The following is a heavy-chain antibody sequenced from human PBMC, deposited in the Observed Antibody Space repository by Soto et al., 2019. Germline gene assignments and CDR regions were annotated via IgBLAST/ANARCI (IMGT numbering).Heavy chain of an antibody. CDR1: GYNFNNYW. Sequence: GESLRISCKGSGYNFNNYWIGWVRQMPGKGLEWMGIIDPSDSDTRYSPSFQGQVTMSADKSMTTAYLQWSSLKASDNAMYYCGSGYSSLADDGFDIWGRGTMVSVSS. V-gene: IGHV5-51*01. D-gene: IGHD5-12*01. CDR3: GSGYSSLADDGFDI. J-gene: IGHJ3*02. CDR2: IDPSDSDT.